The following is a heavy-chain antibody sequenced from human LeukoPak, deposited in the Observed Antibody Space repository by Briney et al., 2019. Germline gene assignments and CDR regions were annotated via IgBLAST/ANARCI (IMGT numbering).Heavy chain of an antibody. CDR3: ARDYYDSSGLDY. CDR2: INWNGGST. J-gene: IGHJ4*02. Sequence: GGSLRLSCAASGFTFDDYGMSWVRQAPGKGLEWVSGINWNGGSTGYADSVKGRFTISRDNSKNTLYLQMNSLRAEDTAVYYCARDYYDSSGLDYWGQGTLVTVSS. V-gene: IGHV3-20*04. D-gene: IGHD3-22*01. CDR1: GFTFDDYG.